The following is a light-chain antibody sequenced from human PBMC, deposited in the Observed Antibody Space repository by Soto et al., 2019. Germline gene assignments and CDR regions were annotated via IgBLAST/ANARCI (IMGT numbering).Light chain of an antibody. Sequence: EIVMTQSPATLSVSPGGSATLSCRASQHVSSNFAWYRQKPCQAPTLLIYRSSTRATGIPARFSGSGSGTEFTLAISSLQSEDFAVYYCQQYNNWPYAFGQGNKLEIK. V-gene: IGKV3-15*01. CDR2: RSS. J-gene: IGKJ2*01. CDR3: QQYNNWPYA. CDR1: QHVSSN.